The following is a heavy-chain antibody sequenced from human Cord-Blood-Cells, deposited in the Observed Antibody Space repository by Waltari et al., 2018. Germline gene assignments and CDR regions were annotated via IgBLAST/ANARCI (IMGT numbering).Heavy chain of an antibody. CDR2: IYPADSDT. CDR1: GYSFTTDW. D-gene: IGHD7-27*01. CDR3: ATYVTGDDAFDI. Sequence: EVQLVQSGAEVNKTGESLKISWQGSGYSFTTDWIGWVRQMPGKGLEWMGIIYPADSDTRYSPSFQGQVTISADKSISTAYLQWSSLKASDTAMYYCATYVTGDDAFDIWGQGTMVTVSS. V-gene: IGHV5-51*01. J-gene: IGHJ3*02.